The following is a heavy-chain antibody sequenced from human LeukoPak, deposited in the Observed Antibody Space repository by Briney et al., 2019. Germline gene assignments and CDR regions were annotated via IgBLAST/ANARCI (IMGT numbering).Heavy chain of an antibody. CDR1: GFTVSSNY. Sequence: PGGSLRLSCAASGFTVSSNYMSWVRQAPGKGLEWGSVIYSGGSTYYADSVKGRFTISRDNSKNTLYLQMNSLRAEDTAVYYCARVPPTAVEYYFDYWGQGTLVTVSS. V-gene: IGHV3-66*01. CDR3: ARVPPTAVEYYFDY. D-gene: IGHD4-17*01. CDR2: IYSGGST. J-gene: IGHJ4*02.